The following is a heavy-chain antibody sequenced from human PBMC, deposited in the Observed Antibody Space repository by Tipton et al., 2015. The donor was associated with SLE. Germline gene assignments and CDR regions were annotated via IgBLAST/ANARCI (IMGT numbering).Heavy chain of an antibody. V-gene: IGHV4-39*07. CDR3: ARCRYGLRIDY. CDR1: GGTISDTSDS. D-gene: IGHD3-9*01. Sequence: TLSLTCTVSGGTISDTSDSWGWIRQPPGKGLEWIGNVYYGGSTFYNPSLKSRATISRDTSKNQLSLKLTSVTASDTAVYYCARCRYGLRIDYWGQGILVTVSS. CDR2: VYYGGST. J-gene: IGHJ4*02.